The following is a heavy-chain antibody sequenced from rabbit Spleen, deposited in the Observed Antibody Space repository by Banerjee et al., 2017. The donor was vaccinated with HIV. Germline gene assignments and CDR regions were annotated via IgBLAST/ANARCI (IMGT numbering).Heavy chain of an antibody. V-gene: IGHV1S45*01. CDR3: ARDDDYSGIGDALNL. J-gene: IGHJ4*01. Sequence: QEQLVESGGDLVQPGASLTLTCTASGFDFSSNWICRVRQAPGKGLEWIACIDISPDTIHYATWAKGRFTMSKISSTTVDLKMTSLTAADTATYFCARDDDYSGIGDALNLWGPGTLVTVS. D-gene: IGHD2-1*01. CDR2: IDISPDTI. CDR1: GFDFSSNW.